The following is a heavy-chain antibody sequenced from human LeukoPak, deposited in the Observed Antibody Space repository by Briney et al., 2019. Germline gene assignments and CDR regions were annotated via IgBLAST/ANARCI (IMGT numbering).Heavy chain of an antibody. CDR2: ISGSGGTT. V-gene: IGHV3-23*01. D-gene: IGHD2-15*01. Sequence: GGSLRLSCAASGFTFNNYAMSWVRQAPGKGLEWVSAISGSGGTTYYADSVKGRFTISRDNSKNTLYLQMNSLRAEDTAVYYCAKAPPPYCSGGTCFDAFDIWGQGTMVTVSS. CDR1: GFTFNNYA. J-gene: IGHJ3*02. CDR3: AKAPPPYCSGGTCFDAFDI.